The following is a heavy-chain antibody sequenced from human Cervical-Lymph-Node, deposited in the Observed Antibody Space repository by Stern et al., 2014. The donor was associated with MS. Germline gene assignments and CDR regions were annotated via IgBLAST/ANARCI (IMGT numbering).Heavy chain of an antibody. D-gene: IGHD3-10*01. CDR1: GGTFSSYA. CDR3: ASSVGELTPEAV. J-gene: IGHJ6*02. V-gene: IGHV1-69*01. CDR2: IIPMFGTA. Sequence: EQLVESGAEVKKPGSSVRVSCKASGGTFSSYAISWVRQAPGQGLEWMGGIIPMFGTANYAQKSRGRVTITADDSTTTAYMEVSSLRSEDTAVYYCASSVGELTPEAVWGQGTTVTVFS.